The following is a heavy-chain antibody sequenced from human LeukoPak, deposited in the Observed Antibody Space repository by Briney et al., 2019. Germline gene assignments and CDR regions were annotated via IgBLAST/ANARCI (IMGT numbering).Heavy chain of an antibody. D-gene: IGHD6-6*01. CDR1: GFTFSSYA. J-gene: IGHJ6*02. V-gene: IGHV3-30-3*01. CDR2: ISYDGSNK. CDR3: ARDSEYSSSFYYYYGMDV. Sequence: GGSLRLSCAASGFTFSSYAMSWVRQAPGKGLEWVAVISYDGSNKYYADSVKGRFTISRDNSKNTLYLQMNSLRAEDTAVYYCARDSEYSSSFYYYYGMDVWGQGTTVTVSS.